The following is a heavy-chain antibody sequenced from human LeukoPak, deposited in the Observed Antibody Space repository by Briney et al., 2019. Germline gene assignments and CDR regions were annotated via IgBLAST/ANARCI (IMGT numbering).Heavy chain of an antibody. CDR3: AREYVDIVATINFDY. CDR2: INPNSGGT. Sequence: ASVMVSCKASGYTFTGYYMHWVRQAPGQGLEWMGWINPNSGGTNYAQKFQGRVTMTRDTSISTAYMELSRLRSDDTAVYYCAREYVDIVATINFDYWGQGTLVTVSS. CDR1: GYTFTGYY. D-gene: IGHD5-12*01. V-gene: IGHV1-2*02. J-gene: IGHJ4*02.